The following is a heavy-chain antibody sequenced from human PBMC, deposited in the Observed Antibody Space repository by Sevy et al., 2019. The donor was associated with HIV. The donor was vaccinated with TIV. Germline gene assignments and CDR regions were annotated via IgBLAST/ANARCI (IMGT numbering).Heavy chain of an antibody. Sequence: GGSLRLSCSGSGFSFSNSAMNWVRQTPGKGLKYVSAISSDGVSTYYTDSVRGRFTISRDNSKNTLYLQMSSLRVEDTAVYYCVKDPDYNFWRGDYGMDVWGQGTTFTVSS. CDR1: GFSFSNSA. V-gene: IGHV3-64D*06. CDR2: ISSDGVST. J-gene: IGHJ6*02. D-gene: IGHD3-3*01. CDR3: VKDPDYNFWRGDYGMDV.